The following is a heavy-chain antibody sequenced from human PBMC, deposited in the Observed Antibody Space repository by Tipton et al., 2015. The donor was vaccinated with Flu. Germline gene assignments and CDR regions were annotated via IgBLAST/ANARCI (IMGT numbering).Heavy chain of an antibody. CDR2: IYYNGHI. V-gene: IGHV4-59*02. Sequence: QLVQSGGGLIQPGGSLRLSCASSGFTVSNNYMSWVRQAPGKGLEWIGKIYYNGHIYYNPSLKSRVTISVDTSKDQFSLNLSSVTAADTAVYYCARACGSGGNRWFDPWGQGALVTVSS. CDR3: ARACGSGGNRWFDP. D-gene: IGHD2-15*01. CDR1: GFTVSNNY. J-gene: IGHJ5*02.